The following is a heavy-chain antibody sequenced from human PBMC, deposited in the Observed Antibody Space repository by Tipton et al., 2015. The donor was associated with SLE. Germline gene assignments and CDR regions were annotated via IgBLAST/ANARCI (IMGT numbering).Heavy chain of an antibody. CDR1: GGSINTYY. Sequence: TLSLTCTVSGGSINTYYWSWIRQPPGKGLEWIGYIYYSGSTNYNPSLKSRVTISVDTSKNQFSLKPSSVTAADTAVYYCARDFKGIVADYFDYWGQGTLVTVSS. CDR2: IYYSGST. CDR3: ARDFKGIVADYFDY. V-gene: IGHV4-59*01. D-gene: IGHD1-26*01. J-gene: IGHJ4*02.